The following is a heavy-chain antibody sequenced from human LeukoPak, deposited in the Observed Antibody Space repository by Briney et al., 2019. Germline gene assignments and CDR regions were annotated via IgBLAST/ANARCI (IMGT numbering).Heavy chain of an antibody. V-gene: IGHV3-48*01. Sequence: PGGSLRFSCAASGFTFSSYSMNWVRQAPGKGLEWVSYISSSSSTIYYADSVKGRFTISRDNAKNSLYLQMNSLRAEDTAVYYCARGDSSGYYTAYYFDYWGQGTLVTVSS. D-gene: IGHD3-22*01. J-gene: IGHJ4*02. CDR3: ARGDSSGYYTAYYFDY. CDR2: ISSSSSTI. CDR1: GFTFSSYS.